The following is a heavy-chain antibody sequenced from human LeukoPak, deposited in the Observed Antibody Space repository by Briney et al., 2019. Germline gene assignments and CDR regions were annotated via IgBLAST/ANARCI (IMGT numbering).Heavy chain of an antibody. CDR2: INPNSGGT. V-gene: IGHV1-2*02. D-gene: IGHD2-15*01. Sequence: EASVKVSCKASGYTFTGYYVHWVRQAPGQGLEWMGWINPNSGGTNYAQKFQGRVTMTRDTSISTAYMELSRLRSDDTAVYYCARVGYCSGGSCSDFDYWGQGTLVTVSS. CDR3: ARVGYCSGGSCSDFDY. J-gene: IGHJ4*02. CDR1: GYTFTGYY.